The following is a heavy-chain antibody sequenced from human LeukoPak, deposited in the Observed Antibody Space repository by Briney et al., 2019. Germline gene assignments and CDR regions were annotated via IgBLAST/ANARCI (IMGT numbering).Heavy chain of an antibody. CDR2: IIPIFGTA. CDR3: ARGLSDRYCSGGSCYWFDP. D-gene: IGHD2-15*01. Sequence: SVKVSCKASGGTFSSYAISWVRQAPGQGLEWMGGIIPIFGTANYAQKFQGRVTITADESTSTAYMELCSLRSEDTAVYYCARGLSDRYCSGGSCYWFDPWGQGTLVTVSS. J-gene: IGHJ5*02. CDR1: GGTFSSYA. V-gene: IGHV1-69*01.